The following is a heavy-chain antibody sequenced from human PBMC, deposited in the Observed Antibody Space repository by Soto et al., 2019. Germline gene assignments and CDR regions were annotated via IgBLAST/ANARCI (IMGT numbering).Heavy chain of an antibody. Sequence: SETLSLTCSVSGGSVSSDAYYWSWIRQPPGKTLEWIGFILTGGGTSTNPSLRSRLSISVDTSRNQFSLRLTSVTASDTGVYFCAKGFSSGWYVDSWGRGTLVTVSS. CDR1: GGSVSSDAYY. J-gene: IGHJ4*02. CDR3: AKGFSSGWYVDS. V-gene: IGHV4-61*08. CDR2: ILTGGGT. D-gene: IGHD6-19*01.